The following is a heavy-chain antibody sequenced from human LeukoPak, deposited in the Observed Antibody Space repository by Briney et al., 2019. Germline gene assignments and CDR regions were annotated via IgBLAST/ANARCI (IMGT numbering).Heavy chain of an antibody. V-gene: IGHV1-3*01. Sequence: APVKVSCKASGYTFTSYAMHWVRQAPGQRLEWMGWINAGNGNTKYSQKFQGRVTMTRNTSISTAYMELSSLRSEDTAVYYCARSGSDGWFDPWGQGTLVTVSS. J-gene: IGHJ5*02. CDR2: INAGNGNT. CDR1: GYTFTSYA. CDR3: ARSGSDGWFDP. D-gene: IGHD1-26*01.